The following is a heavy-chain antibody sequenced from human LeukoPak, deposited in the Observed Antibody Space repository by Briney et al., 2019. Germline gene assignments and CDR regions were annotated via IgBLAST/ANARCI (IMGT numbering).Heavy chain of an antibody. V-gene: IGHV4-34*01. J-gene: IGHJ5*02. CDR2: INHSGST. CDR3: ATHDYAAP. CDR1: GGSFSGYY. D-gene: IGHD4-17*01. Sequence: SETLSLTCAVYGGSFSGYYWSWIRQPPGKGLEWIGEINHSGSTNYNPSLKSRVTISVDTSKNQFSLKLSSVTAADTAVYYCATHDYAAPWGQGNLVTVSS.